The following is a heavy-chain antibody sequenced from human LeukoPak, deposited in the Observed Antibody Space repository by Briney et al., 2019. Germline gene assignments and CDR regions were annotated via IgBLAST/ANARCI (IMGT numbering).Heavy chain of an antibody. D-gene: IGHD2-2*01. CDR2: IRYDGRNK. V-gene: IGHV3-30*02. CDR3: ASGIVVPAATGFDY. Sequence: PGGSLRLSCAAAGLTFSNYGMHWVRQAPGKGLQWVAYIRYDGRNKYSADSVKGRFTIYRDNSKSTLYLQMNSLRAEDTAVYYCASGIVVPAATGFDYWGQGTLVTVSS. J-gene: IGHJ4*02. CDR1: GLTFSNYG.